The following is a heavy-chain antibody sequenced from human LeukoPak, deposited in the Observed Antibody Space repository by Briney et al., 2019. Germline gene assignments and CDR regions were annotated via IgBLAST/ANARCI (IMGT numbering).Heavy chain of an antibody. D-gene: IGHD1-26*01. CDR3: ATGIVGAAHDAFDI. CDR1: GGSISSGGYS. Sequence: DPSQTLSLTCAVSGGSISSGGYSWSWIRQPPGKGLEWIGYIYHSGSTYYNPSLKSRVTISVDTSKNQFSLKLSSVTAADTAVYYCATGIVGAAHDAFDIWGQGTMVTVSS. CDR2: IYHSGST. J-gene: IGHJ3*02. V-gene: IGHV4-30-2*01.